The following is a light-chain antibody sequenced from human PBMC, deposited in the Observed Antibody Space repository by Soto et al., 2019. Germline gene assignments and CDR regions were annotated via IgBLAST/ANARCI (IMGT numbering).Light chain of an antibody. CDR3: QKYSSVIT. J-gene: IGKJ5*01. CDR2: AAS. Sequence: DIQMTQSPSSLSASVGDRVTITCRASQGISNFLAWYQQKPGKVPKLLISAASTLQSGVPSRFSGSGSGTDFTLRITSLQPDDVATYYCQKYSSVITFGQGTRLEIK. V-gene: IGKV1-27*01. CDR1: QGISNF.